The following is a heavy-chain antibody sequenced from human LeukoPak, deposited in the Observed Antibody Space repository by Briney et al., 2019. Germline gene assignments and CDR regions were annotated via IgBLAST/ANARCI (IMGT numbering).Heavy chain of an antibody. Sequence: GESLKISCKGSGYSFTTYWIAWVRQLPGKGLEWMGIIYPGDYDTRYSPSFQGQVTISADKSISIAYLQWSSLKASGTAMYYCARPVNSGTSIAFDIWGQGTMVTVSS. CDR2: IYPGDYDT. D-gene: IGHD5-12*01. CDR3: ARPVNSGTSIAFDI. CDR1: GYSFTTYW. J-gene: IGHJ3*02. V-gene: IGHV5-51*01.